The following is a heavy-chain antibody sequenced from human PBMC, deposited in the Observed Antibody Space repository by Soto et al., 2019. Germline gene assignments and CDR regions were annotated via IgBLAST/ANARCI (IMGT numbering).Heavy chain of an antibody. J-gene: IGHJ4*02. CDR3: ARDTDLTLLTTLDY. V-gene: IGHV1-3*04. Sequence: GSVKVSFKASGYPFKSFQISLVRQAPGQSLECMGRMNIINGNTEYSQNFQGRVTMTRYTSASTAYMELSSLRSEDTALYYCARDTDLTLLTTLDYWGEGNPV. CDR2: MNIINGNT. CDR1: GYPFKSFQ. D-gene: IGHD4-17*01.